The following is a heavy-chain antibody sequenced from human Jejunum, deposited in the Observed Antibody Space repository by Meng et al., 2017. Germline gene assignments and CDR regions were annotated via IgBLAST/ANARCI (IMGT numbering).Heavy chain of an antibody. J-gene: IGHJ1*01. CDR2: VNRKGTT. V-gene: IGHV4-34*01. CDR1: GASIGGYF. D-gene: IGHD5-12*01. Sequence: QVQLQQWGAGQLKPSETLSLTCAAYGASIGGYFWSWIRQTPGKEPEWIGEVNRKGTTNYNPSLEGRVSISVDTSKNQFSLTLNSVTAADTAVYYCARPLGYNGVNLGFFQHWGQGTLVTVSS. CDR3: ARPLGYNGVNLGFFQH.